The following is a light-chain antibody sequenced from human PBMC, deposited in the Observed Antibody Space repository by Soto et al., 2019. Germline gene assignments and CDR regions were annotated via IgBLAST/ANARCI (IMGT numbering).Light chain of an antibody. CDR1: QSISSW. CDR3: QQLNNYPRK. Sequence: IQMTHSPSTLSASVGDRVTITFRASQSISSWLAWYQQKPGKAPKLLIYKASNLDSGVPSRFSGSGSGTEFTLTISSLQPEDFATYYCQQLNNYPRKFGQGTKVDIK. CDR2: KAS. V-gene: IGKV1-5*03. J-gene: IGKJ1*01.